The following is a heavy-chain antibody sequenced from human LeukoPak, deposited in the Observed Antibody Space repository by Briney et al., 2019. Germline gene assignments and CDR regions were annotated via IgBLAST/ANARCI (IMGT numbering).Heavy chain of an antibody. CDR3: ARDDPYSSSWYGNSYYYMDV. Sequence: PSETLSLTCTVSGGSISSYYWSWSRQPPGKGLEWIWYIYYSGSTNYNPSLKSRVTISVDTSKNQFSLKLSSGTAADTAVYYCARDDPYSSSWYGNSYYYMDVWGKGTTVTVSS. J-gene: IGHJ6*03. CDR2: IYYSGST. CDR1: GGSISSYY. V-gene: IGHV4-59*01. D-gene: IGHD6-13*01.